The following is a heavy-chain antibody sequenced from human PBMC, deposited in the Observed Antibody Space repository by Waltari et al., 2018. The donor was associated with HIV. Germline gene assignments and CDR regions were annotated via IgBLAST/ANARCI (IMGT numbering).Heavy chain of an antibody. J-gene: IGHJ4*02. CDR1: GLSSSRLC. CDR2: IRDEVTVE. V-gene: IGHV3-30*02. Sequence: VRLVESGGDVIQPGGYLRLSRAASGLSSSRLCLHRVRQGPGRGDEWVAFIRDEVTVEYYREDGKAQFSSSRDHAANTLILQMSVLTTDDTAIYFCAKDFKARGIDPSFLDNWGQGTLVTVSS. D-gene: IGHD6-13*01. CDR3: AKDFKARGIDPSFLDN.